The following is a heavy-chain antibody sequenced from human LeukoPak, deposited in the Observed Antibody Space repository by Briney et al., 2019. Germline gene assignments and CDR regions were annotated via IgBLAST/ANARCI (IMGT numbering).Heavy chain of an antibody. CDR1: GFTCSSYA. J-gene: IGHJ4*02. CDR3: AKLDILTGYPDY. Sequence: GGSLRLSCAASGFTCSSYAMHWVRQAPGKGLEWVAVIWYDGSNKYYADSVKGRFTISRDNSKNTLYLQMNSLRAEDTAVYYCAKLDILTGYPDYWGQGTLVTVSS. D-gene: IGHD3-9*01. V-gene: IGHV3-33*08. CDR2: IWYDGSNK.